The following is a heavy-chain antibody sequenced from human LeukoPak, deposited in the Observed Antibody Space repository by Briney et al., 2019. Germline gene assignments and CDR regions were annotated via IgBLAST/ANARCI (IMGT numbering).Heavy chain of an antibody. CDR1: GFAVSSNY. V-gene: IGHV3-53*01. J-gene: IGHJ6*02. D-gene: IGHD3-22*01. CDR2: IYSGGST. Sequence: GGSLRLSCAASGFAVSSNYMNWVRQAPGKGLEWVSVIYSGGSTYYADSVKGRFTISRDNSKNTLYLQMHSLRAEDTAMYFCARDAYRDYYDNSGYYYVGMDVWGQGTTVTVSS. CDR3: ARDAYRDYYDNSGYYYVGMDV.